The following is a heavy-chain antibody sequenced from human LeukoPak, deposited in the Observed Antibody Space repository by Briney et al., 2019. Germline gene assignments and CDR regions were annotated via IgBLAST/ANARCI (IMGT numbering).Heavy chain of an antibody. CDR1: GFTFSSYS. J-gene: IGHJ5*02. D-gene: IGHD3-22*01. Sequence: GGSLRLSCAASGFTFSSYSMNWVRQAPGKGLEWVSYISSSSSTIYYADSVKGRFTISRDNAKNSLYLQMNSLRAEDTAVYYCARDRSNYYDSSGYYDGGPDGPWGQGTLVTVSS. CDR3: ARDRSNYYDSSGYYDGGPDGP. V-gene: IGHV3-48*04. CDR2: ISSSSSTI.